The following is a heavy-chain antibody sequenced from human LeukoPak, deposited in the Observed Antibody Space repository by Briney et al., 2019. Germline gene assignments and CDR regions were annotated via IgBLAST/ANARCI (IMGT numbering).Heavy chain of an antibody. CDR2: ISSSSSYI. V-gene: IGHV3-21*01. CDR1: GSTFSSYS. Sequence: PGGSLRLSCAASGSTFSSYSMNWVRQAPGKGLEWVSSISSSSSYIYYADSVKGRFTISRDNAKNSLYLQMNSLRAEDTAVYYCASTPRGVVVSLYDYWGQGTLVTVSS. CDR3: ASTPRGVVVSLYDY. J-gene: IGHJ4*02. D-gene: IGHD3-22*01.